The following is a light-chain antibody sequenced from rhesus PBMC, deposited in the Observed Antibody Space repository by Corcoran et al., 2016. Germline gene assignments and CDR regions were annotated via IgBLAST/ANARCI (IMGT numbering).Light chain of an antibody. CDR3: QQYYSIPYI. CDR2: EAS. J-gene: IGKJ2*01. Sequence: DIQMTQSPSSLSASVGDRVTITCRASQGLTNDLAWYQQKPGETPKLLIYEASSLQSGIPSRFSGSGAGTDFTLTISSLQAEDFATYYCQQYYSIPYIFGQGTKVEIK. V-gene: IGKV1-25*01. CDR1: QGLTND.